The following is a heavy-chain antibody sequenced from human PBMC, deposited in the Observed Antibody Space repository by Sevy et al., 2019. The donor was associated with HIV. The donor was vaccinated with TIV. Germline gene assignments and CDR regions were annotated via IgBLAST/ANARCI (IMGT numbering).Heavy chain of an antibody. D-gene: IGHD2-8*01. J-gene: IGHJ4*02. CDR3: ARVAVSYCTNDCYHRFDY. CDR1: GFSLSHYA. Sequence: GGSLRLSCAVSGFSLSHYAFHWVRQAPGKGLEWVSLISYDGTYKYYADSVKGRFTISRDNSKNTLYLQMNSLRGNDTAVYYCARVAVSYCTNDCYHRFDYWGPGALVTSPQ. V-gene: IGHV3-30-3*01. CDR2: ISYDGTYK.